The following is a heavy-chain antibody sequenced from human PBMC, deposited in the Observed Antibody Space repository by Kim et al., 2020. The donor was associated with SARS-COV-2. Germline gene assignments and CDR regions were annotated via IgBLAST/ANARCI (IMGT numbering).Heavy chain of an antibody. Sequence: SQKFQGRVTITSETSASTAYMELGSLRSEDTAVYYCARVPGNRGAPFFDYWGQGTLVTVSS. J-gene: IGHJ4*02. CDR3: ARVPGNRGAPFFDY. V-gene: IGHV1-3*01. D-gene: IGHD6-25*01.